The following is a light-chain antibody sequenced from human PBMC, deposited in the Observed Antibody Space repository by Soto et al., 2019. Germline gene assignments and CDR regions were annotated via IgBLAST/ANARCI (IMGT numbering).Light chain of an antibody. CDR2: DVN. J-gene: IGLJ2*01. CDR1: ISDIGGYNF. CDR3: ASYTMTTTLV. V-gene: IGLV2-14*01. Sequence: QAVVTQPASVSGSPGQSITISCTGTISDIGGYNFISWYQHHPGKAPKLVIYDVNNRPSGISYRFSGSKSGNTASLTISGLQAEDEADYYCASYTMTTTLVFGGGTKVTVL.